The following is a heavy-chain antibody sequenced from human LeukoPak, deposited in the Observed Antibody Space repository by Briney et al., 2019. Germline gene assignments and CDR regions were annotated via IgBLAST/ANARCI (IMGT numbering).Heavy chain of an antibody. J-gene: IGHJ4*02. D-gene: IGHD3-16*02. CDR3: AMGLGELSA. CDR2: IKQDGSEK. Sequence: GGSLRLSCAASGFTFSSYWMSWVRQAPGKGLEWVANIKQDGSEKYYVDSVKGRFTTSRDNAKNTLFLQMNSLRAEDTAVYYCAMGLGELSAWGQGTLVTVSS. CDR1: GFTFSSYW. V-gene: IGHV3-7*01.